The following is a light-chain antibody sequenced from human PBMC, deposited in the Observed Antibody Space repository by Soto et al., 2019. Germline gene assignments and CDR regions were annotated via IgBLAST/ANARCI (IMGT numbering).Light chain of an antibody. J-gene: IGKJ1*01. CDR3: QQSYSTPPT. V-gene: IGKV1-39*01. CDR2: AAS. Sequence: IKMYISPSTLSAYVGDRVTIACRASRSISSYLTWYQQKPGKAPKLLIYAASSLQSGVPSRFSGSGSGTDFTLTISSLQPEDFATYYCQQSYSTPPTFGQVT. CDR1: RSISSY.